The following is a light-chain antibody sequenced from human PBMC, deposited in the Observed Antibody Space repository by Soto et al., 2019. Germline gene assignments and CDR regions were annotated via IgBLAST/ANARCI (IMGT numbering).Light chain of an antibody. Sequence: QSVLTQPRSVSGSPGQSVTISCAGTSSDVGAYYYVSWYQQHTGKAPKLMLYDVNERPSGVPDRFSGSKSGNTAFLTISGLQAEDEAAYYCCSYAGGYTHVVFGGWTKVTVL. CDR3: CSYAGGYTHVV. V-gene: IGLV2-11*01. CDR1: SSDVGAYYY. CDR2: DVN. J-gene: IGLJ2*01.